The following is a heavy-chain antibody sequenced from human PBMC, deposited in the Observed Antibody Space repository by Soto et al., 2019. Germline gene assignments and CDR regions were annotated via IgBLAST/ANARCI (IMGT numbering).Heavy chain of an antibody. CDR2: ISGSGDTT. Sequence: PGGSLRLSCAASGFTFSNYAISWVRQAPGKGLEWVSAISGSGDTTYYADSVKGRFTISRDNSKNTLYLQINSLRVEDTAVYYCANGNTSSGWYSGFRGKGSRVTVSS. D-gene: IGHD6-19*01. J-gene: IGHJ4*02. CDR3: ANGNTSSGWYSGF. CDR1: GFTFSNYA. V-gene: IGHV3-23*01.